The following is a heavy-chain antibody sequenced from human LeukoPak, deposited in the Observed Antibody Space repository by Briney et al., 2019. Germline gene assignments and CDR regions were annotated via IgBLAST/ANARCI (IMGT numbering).Heavy chain of an antibody. CDR3: ARITTVRGVNSDY. CDR1: GGSFSGYY. V-gene: IGHV4-34*01. D-gene: IGHD3-10*01. J-gene: IGHJ4*02. CDR2: INHSGST. Sequence: SETLSLTCAVYGGSFSGYYWSWIRQPPGKGLEWIGEINHSGSTNYNPSLKSRVTISVDTSKNQFSLKLSSVTAADTAVYYCARITTVRGVNSDYWGQGTLVTVSS.